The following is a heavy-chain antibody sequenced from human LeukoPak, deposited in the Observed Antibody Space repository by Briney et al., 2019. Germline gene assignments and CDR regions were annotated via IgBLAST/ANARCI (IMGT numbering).Heavy chain of an antibody. CDR2: IGRDSSYV. CDR3: ARDPGIAAAGTGPL. V-gene: IGHV3-21*01. Sequence: GGSLRLSCVASGFSFSTHNMNWVRQAPGQGLEWVSSIGRDSSYVYYADSLKGRFTISRDDAKNSLYLQMNNLRAEDTAVYYCARDPGIAAAGTGPLWGQGTLVTVSS. J-gene: IGHJ4*02. D-gene: IGHD6-13*01. CDR1: GFSFSTHN.